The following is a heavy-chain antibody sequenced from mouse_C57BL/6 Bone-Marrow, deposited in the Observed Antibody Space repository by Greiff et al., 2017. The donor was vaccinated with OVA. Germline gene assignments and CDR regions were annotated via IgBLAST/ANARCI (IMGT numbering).Heavy chain of an antibody. D-gene: IGHD2-2*01. CDR3: ARGGTMVTTGFAY. CDR1: GYTFTSYW. CDR2: IDPSDSYT. V-gene: IGHV1-50*01. Sequence: VQLQQPGAELVKPGASVKLSCKASGYTFTSYWMQWVKQRPGQGLEWIGEIDPSDSYTNYNQKFKGKATLTVDTSSSTAYMQLSSLTSEDSAVYYCARGGTMVTTGFAYWGQGTLVTVSA. J-gene: IGHJ3*01.